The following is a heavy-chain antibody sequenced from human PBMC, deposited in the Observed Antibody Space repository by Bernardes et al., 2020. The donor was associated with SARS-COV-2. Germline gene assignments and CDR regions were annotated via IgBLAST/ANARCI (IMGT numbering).Heavy chain of an antibody. J-gene: IGHJ4*02. V-gene: IGHV3-23*01. D-gene: IGHD3-16*02. CDR1: GLTFSTYA. CDR3: ARVRLGELSTIDY. CDR2: ISGSGGTT. Sequence: GGSLRLSCVVSGLTFSTYAMSWVRQAPGKGLEWVSGISGSGGTTYYADSVKGRFTISRDNSKNTLYLQMNSLRAEDTAVYYCARVRLGELSTIDYWGQGTLVTV.